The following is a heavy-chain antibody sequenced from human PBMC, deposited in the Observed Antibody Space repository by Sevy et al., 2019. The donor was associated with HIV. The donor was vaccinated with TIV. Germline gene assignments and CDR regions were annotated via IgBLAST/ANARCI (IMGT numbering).Heavy chain of an antibody. CDR1: GFTFSDYY. D-gene: IGHD6-13*01. Sequence: GGSLRLSCAASGFTFSDYYMSWIRQAPGKGLEWVSYISSSGSTIYYADSVKGRFTISRDNAKNSLYLQMNSLRAEDTAVYYCARLDPTRGSWAYYYYYMDVWGKGTTVTVSS. V-gene: IGHV3-11*04. J-gene: IGHJ6*03. CDR3: ARLDPTRGSWAYYYYYMDV. CDR2: ISSSGSTI.